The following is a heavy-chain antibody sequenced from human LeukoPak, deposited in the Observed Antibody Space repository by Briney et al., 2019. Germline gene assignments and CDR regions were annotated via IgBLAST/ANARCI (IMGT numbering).Heavy chain of an antibody. CDR3: ASSYDFWSGTMAY. D-gene: IGHD3-3*01. CDR2: IIPIFGTA. V-gene: IGHV1-69*13. J-gene: IGHJ4*02. Sequence: GASVKVSCKASGGTFSSYAISWVRQAPGQGLEWMGGIIPIFGTANYAQKFQGRVTITADESTSTAYMELSRLRSDDTAVYYCASSYDFWSGTMAYWGQGTLVTVSS. CDR1: GGTFSSYA.